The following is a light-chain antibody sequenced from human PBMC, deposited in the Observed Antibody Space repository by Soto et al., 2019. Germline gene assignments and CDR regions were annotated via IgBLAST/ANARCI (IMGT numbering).Light chain of an antibody. CDR2: LGS. CDR3: MQALQTPFT. CDR1: QSLLHSNGYNY. V-gene: IGKV2-28*01. Sequence: DIVMTQSPLSLPVTPGEPASISCRSSQSLLHSNGYNYLDWYLQKPGQSXQLXIYLGSNRASGVPDRFSGSGSGTDFTLKISRVEAEDGAVYYGMQALQTPFTFGQGTRLEIK. J-gene: IGKJ5*01.